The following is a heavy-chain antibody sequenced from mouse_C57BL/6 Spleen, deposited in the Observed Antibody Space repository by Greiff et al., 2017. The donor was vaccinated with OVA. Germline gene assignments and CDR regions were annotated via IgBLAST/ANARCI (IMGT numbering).Heavy chain of an antibody. CDR3: ARGITTVFDY. CDR1: GYTFTNYW. D-gene: IGHD1-1*01. CDR2: IYPGGGYT. Sequence: VQLQQSGAELVRPGTSVKMSCKASGYTFTNYWIGWAKQRPGHGLEWIGDIYPGGGYTNYNEKFKGKATLTADKSSSTAYMQFSSLTSEDSAIYYCARGITTVFDYWGQGTTLTVSS. V-gene: IGHV1-63*01. J-gene: IGHJ2*01.